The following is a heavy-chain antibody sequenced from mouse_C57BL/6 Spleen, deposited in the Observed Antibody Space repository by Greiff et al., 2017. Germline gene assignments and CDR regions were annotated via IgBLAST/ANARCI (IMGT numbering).Heavy chain of an antibody. D-gene: IGHD1-1*01. J-gene: IGHJ2*01. V-gene: IGHV1-15*01. Sequence: QVQLQQSGAELVRPGASVTLSCKASGYTFTDYEMHWVKQTPVHGLEWIGAIDPETGGTAYNQKFKGKAILTADKSSSKALMELRSLTSEDSAVYYCTRSCHYCSSYDYVDYWGQGTTLTVSS. CDR1: GYTFTDYE. CDR3: TRSCHYCSSYDYVDY. CDR2: IDPETGGT.